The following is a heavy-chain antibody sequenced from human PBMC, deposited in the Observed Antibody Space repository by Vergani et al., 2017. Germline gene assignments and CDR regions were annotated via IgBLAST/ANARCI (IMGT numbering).Heavy chain of an antibody. CDR2: ISGSGGST. D-gene: IGHD3-3*01. Sequence: EVQLLESGGGLVQPGGSLRLSCAASGFTFSSYAMSWVCQAPGKGLEWVAAISGSGGSTYYADSVKGRFPISRDNSKNTLYLQMNSLRAEDTAVYYCARVRSDYRMDVWGQGATVTVSS. CDR3: ARVRSDYRMDV. CDR1: GFTFSSYA. J-gene: IGHJ6*02. V-gene: IGHV3-23*01.